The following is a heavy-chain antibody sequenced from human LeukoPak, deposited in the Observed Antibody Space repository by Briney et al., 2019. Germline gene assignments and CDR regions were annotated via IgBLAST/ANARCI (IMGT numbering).Heavy chain of an antibody. CDR3: ARDVYYYGSGMEDWFDP. CDR1: GFTFSSYW. D-gene: IGHD3-10*01. V-gene: IGHV3-7*01. CDR2: IKQDGSEK. J-gene: IGHJ5*02. Sequence: GGSLRLSCAASGFTFSSYWMSWVRQAPGKGLEWVANIKQDGSEKYYVDSVEGRFTISRDNAKNSLYLQMNSLRAEDTAVYYCARDVYYYGSGMEDWFDPWGQGTLVTVSS.